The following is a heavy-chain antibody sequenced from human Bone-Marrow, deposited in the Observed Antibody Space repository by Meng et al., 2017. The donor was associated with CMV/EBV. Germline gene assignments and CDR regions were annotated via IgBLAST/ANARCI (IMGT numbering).Heavy chain of an antibody. J-gene: IGHJ4*02. V-gene: IGHV4-59*01. CDR2: IYYSGST. CDR1: GGSISSYY. Sequence: GSLRLSCTVSGGSISSYYWSWIRQPPGKGLEWIGYIYYSGSTNYNPSLKSRVTISVDTSKNQFSLKLTSVTAADTAVYYCTRSPRSSSSPFDYWGQGTLVTVYS. CDR3: TRSPRSSSSPFDY. D-gene: IGHD6-6*01.